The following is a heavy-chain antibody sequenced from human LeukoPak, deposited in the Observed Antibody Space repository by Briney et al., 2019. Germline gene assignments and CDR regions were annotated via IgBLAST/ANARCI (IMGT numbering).Heavy chain of an antibody. Sequence: GGSLRLSCAASGFTFSSYGMHWVRQAPGKGLEGVAVIWYGGSIKYYADSVKGRFTISRDNSKNTMYLQMNSLRAEDTAVFYCARAGNPSWPVFDYWGQGTLVTVS. CDR3: ARAGNPSWPVFDY. D-gene: IGHD2-2*01. CDR1: GFTFSSYG. CDR2: IWYGGSIK. V-gene: IGHV3-33*01. J-gene: IGHJ4*02.